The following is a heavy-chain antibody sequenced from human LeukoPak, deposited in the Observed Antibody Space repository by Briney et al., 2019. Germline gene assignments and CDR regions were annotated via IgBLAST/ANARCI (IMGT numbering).Heavy chain of an antibody. CDR1: GFNLSSYG. CDR3: AKETTFRMAPGNY. V-gene: IGHV3-23*01. D-gene: IGHD1-14*01. Sequence: GGSLRISCAASGFNLSSYGMSWGRPGPGKGLEWVSAISGSGGSTYYADSVKGRFTISRDNSKNTLYLQMNSLRAEDTAVYYCAKETTFRMAPGNYWGQGTLVTVSS. J-gene: IGHJ4*02. CDR2: ISGSGGST.